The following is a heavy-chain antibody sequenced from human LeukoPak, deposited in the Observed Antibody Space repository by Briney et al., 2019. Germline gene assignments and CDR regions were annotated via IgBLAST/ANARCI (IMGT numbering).Heavy chain of an antibody. D-gene: IGHD3-9*01. V-gene: IGHV3-53*01. Sequence: GGSLRLSCAASGFTVSSNYMSWVRQAPGKGLEWVSVIYSGGSTCYADSVKGRFTISRDNFKNTLYLQMNSLRAEDTAVYYCARVGYDILTGTFDYWGQGTLVTVSS. J-gene: IGHJ4*02. CDR3: ARVGYDILTGTFDY. CDR2: IYSGGST. CDR1: GFTVSSNY.